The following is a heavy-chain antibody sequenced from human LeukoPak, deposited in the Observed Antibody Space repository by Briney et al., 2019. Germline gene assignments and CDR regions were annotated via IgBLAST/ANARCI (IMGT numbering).Heavy chain of an antibody. Sequence: GGSLRLSCAASGFTFSSYWMHWVRQAPGKGLVWVSSISSSSTYIYYADSMKGRFTISRDNARNSLFLQMNSLRAEDTAVYYCARRIGDFYMDVWGKGTTVTISS. V-gene: IGHV3-21*01. CDR2: ISSSSTYI. CDR1: GFTFSSYW. CDR3: ARRIGDFYMDV. D-gene: IGHD3-10*01. J-gene: IGHJ6*03.